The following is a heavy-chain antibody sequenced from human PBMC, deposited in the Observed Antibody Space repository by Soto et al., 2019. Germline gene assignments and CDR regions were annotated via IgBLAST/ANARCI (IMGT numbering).Heavy chain of an antibody. CDR2: IIPILGIA. D-gene: IGHD3-16*01. CDR3: AREKAPRRGDYYFDY. J-gene: IGHJ4*02. Sequence: ASVKVSCKASGGTFSSYTISWVRQAPGQGLEWMGRIIPILGIANYAQKFQGRVTITADKSTSTAYMELSSLRSEDTAVYYCAREKAPRRGDYYFDYWGQGTLVTVSS. V-gene: IGHV1-69*04. CDR1: GGTFSSYT.